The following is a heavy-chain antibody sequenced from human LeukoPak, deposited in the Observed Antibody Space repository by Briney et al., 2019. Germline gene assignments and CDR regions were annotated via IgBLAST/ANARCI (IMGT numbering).Heavy chain of an antibody. D-gene: IGHD4-17*01. CDR3: ARAGTVTSRQYYYYGMDV. CDR2: INPSGGST. Sequence: ASMKVSCKASGYTFTSYYMHWVRQAPGQGLEWMGIINPSGGSTSYAQKFQGRVTMTRDTSTSTVYMELSSLRSEDTAVYYCARAGTVTSRQYYYYGMDVWGQGTTVTVSS. CDR1: GYTFTSYY. V-gene: IGHV1-46*01. J-gene: IGHJ6*02.